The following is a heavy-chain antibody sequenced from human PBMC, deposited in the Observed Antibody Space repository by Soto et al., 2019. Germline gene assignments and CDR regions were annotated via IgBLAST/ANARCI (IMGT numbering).Heavy chain of an antibody. CDR3: ARRIGSGSILAQLIQVKYYYYGMDV. Sequence: SETLSLTCAVYGGSFSGYYSSWIRQPPGKGLEWIGEINPSGSTNYNPSLKSRVTISVDTSKNQFSLKLSSVTAADTAVYYCARRIGSGSILAQLIQVKYYYYGMDVWGQGTTVTVSS. CDR1: GGSFSGYY. D-gene: IGHD3-3*01. J-gene: IGHJ6*02. V-gene: IGHV4-34*01. CDR2: INPSGST.